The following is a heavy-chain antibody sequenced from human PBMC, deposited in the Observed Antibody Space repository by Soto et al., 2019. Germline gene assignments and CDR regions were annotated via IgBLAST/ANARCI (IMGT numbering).Heavy chain of an antibody. CDR2: ISGSGSNT. CDR1: GFTFSTYA. CDR3: ARDPSHSYYTLFYYFDY. J-gene: IGHJ4*02. Sequence: LRLSCAASGFTFSTYAMSWVRQAPGKGLEWVSAISGSGSNTYYADSVKGRFTISRDDSKSTLYLQMNSLRAEDTAVYYCARDPSHSYYTLFYYFDYWGQGTLVTVSS. D-gene: IGHD1-26*01. V-gene: IGHV3-23*01.